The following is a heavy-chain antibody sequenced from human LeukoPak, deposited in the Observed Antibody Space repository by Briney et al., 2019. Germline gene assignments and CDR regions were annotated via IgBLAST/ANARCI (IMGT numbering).Heavy chain of an antibody. V-gene: IGHV3-30-3*01. CDR2: ISYDGSNK. CDR3: PKGIYYCPG. CDR1: GFTFSSYA. Sequence: GRSLRLSCAASGFTFSSYAMHWVRQAPGKGLEWVAVISYDGSNKYYADSVKGRFTISRDNSKNTLYLQMHSLRVEDTAVYYCPKGIYYCPGWGQGTLATVSS. J-gene: IGHJ4*02. D-gene: IGHD5/OR15-5a*01.